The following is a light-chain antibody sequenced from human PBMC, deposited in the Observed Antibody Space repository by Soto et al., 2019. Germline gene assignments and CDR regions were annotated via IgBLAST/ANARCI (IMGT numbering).Light chain of an antibody. CDR3: QQYYTTLIT. Sequence: DIVMTQSPDSLAVSLGERATINCKSSQRVLYSSNNKNYLALYKQKPGQPPKLFISWASTRESGVPDRFSGSGSGTNFTLTISSLQAEDVAVYYCQQYYTTLITFGQGTRLEIK. CDR1: QRVLYSSNNKNY. V-gene: IGKV4-1*01. CDR2: WAS. J-gene: IGKJ5*01.